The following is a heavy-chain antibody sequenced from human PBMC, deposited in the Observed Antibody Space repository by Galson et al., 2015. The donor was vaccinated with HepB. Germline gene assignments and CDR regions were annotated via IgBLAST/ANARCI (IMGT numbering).Heavy chain of an antibody. CDR1: GGTFSSYA. Sequence: SVKVSCKASGGTFSSYAIHWVRQAPGQRLEWMGWINAGNGNTKYSQNFQGRVTNTRDTFATTAYMEVSSLRSEDTAVYYCARCGYCSSTSCADGEYYCDYWGQGTLVTVPS. CDR2: INAGNGNT. CDR3: ARCGYCSSTSCADGEYYCDY. J-gene: IGHJ4*02. D-gene: IGHD2-2*01. V-gene: IGHV1-3*01.